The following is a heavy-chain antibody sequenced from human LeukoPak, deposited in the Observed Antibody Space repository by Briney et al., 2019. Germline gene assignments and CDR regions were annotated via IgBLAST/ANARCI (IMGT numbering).Heavy chain of an antibody. CDR3: ARSLAGNYYGSGSQVVRYNWFDP. J-gene: IGHJ5*02. CDR1: GYTFTGYY. Sequence: GASVKVSCKASGYTFTGYYMHWVRHAPGQGLEWMGWINPNSGGTNYAQKFQGRVTMTRDTSISTAYMELSRLRSDDTAVYYCARSLAGNYYGSGSQVVRYNWFDPWGQGTLVTVSS. CDR2: INPNSGGT. V-gene: IGHV1-2*02. D-gene: IGHD3-10*01.